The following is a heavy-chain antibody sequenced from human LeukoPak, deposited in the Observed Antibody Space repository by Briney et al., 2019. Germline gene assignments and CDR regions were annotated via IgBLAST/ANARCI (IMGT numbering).Heavy chain of an antibody. D-gene: IGHD3-10*01. CDR2: IYTSGST. CDR1: GGSISSYY. V-gene: IGHV4-4*07. Sequence: SETLSLTCTVSGGSISSYYWSWIRQPAGKGLEWIGRIYTSGSTNYNPSLKSRVTMSVDTSKNQFSLKLSSVTAADTAVYYCARGGMEYYYGSGSYYQANNWLDPWGQGTLVTVSS. CDR3: ARGGMEYYYGSGSYYQANNWLDP. J-gene: IGHJ5*02.